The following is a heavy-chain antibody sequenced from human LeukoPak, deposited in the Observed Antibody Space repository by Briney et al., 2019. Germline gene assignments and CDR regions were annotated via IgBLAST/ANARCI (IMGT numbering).Heavy chain of an antibody. CDR1: GYTFTDFY. CDR3: ASATGDSNGWWNN. D-gene: IGHD6-19*01. J-gene: IGHJ4*02. Sequence: ASVTVSCEASGYTFTDFYIHWVRQAPGQGLEWMGRISPSSGATDCAQKFQGRVTMTRDTSISTAYMEVSRLRSDDTAVYYCASATGDSNGWWNNWGQGTLVTVSS. V-gene: IGHV1-2*06. CDR2: ISPSSGAT.